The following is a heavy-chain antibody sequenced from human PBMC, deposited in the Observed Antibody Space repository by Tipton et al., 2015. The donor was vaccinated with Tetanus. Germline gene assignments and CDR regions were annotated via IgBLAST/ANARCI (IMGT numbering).Heavy chain of an antibody. CDR3: ARVGTVYDSSGYPTRRDLFDY. J-gene: IGHJ4*02. Sequence: SLRLSCAASGFTFSSYAMHWVRQAPGKGLEWVAVISYDGSNKYYADSVKGRFTISRDNSKNTLYLQMNSLRAEDTAVYYCARVGTVYDSSGYPTRRDLFDYWGQGTLVTVSS. CDR2: ISYDGSNK. CDR1: GFTFSSYA. D-gene: IGHD3-22*01. V-gene: IGHV3-30-3*01.